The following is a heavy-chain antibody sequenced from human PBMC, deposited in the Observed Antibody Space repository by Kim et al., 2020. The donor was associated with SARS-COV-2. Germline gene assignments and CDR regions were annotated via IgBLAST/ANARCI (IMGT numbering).Heavy chain of an antibody. Sequence: SETLSLTCSVFGDAISSSSYSWGWIRQPPGQGLEWIGSISYSGNTYYNPSLKSRVTISVDTSKKDFSLNLSSVTAADTAVYYCARLGGSGCGVVIMWGQG. D-gene: IGHD3-3*01. CDR3: ARLGGSGCGVVIM. CDR1: GDAISSSSYS. J-gene: IGHJ1*01. V-gene: IGHV4-39*02. CDR2: ISYSGNT.